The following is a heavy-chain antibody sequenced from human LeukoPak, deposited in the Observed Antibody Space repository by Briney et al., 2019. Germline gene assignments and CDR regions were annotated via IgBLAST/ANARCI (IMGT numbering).Heavy chain of an antibody. V-gene: IGHV1-8*01. CDR3: ARGRYYYDSSRRDWYFDL. J-gene: IGHJ2*01. D-gene: IGHD3-22*01. CDR1: GYTFTTYD. CDR2: MNPNSGNT. Sequence: ASVKVSCKASGYTFTTYDINWVRQATGQGLEWMGWMNPNSGNTGYAQKFQGRATMTRNTSISTAYVELSSLRSEDTAVYYCARGRYYYDSSRRDWYFDLWGRGTLVTVSS.